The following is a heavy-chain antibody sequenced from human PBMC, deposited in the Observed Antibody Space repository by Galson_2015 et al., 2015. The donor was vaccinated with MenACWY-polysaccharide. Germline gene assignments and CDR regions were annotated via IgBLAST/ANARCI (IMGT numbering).Heavy chain of an antibody. Sequence: SLRLSCAASGFTFSGSAMHWVRQASGKGLEWVGRIRSKANSYATAYAASVKGRLTISRDDSKNTAYLQMNSLKTEDTAVYYCTIRGYCSSTSCSEAFDIWGQGTMVTVSS. CDR1: GFTFSGSA. CDR2: IRSKANSYAT. J-gene: IGHJ3*02. D-gene: IGHD2-2*01. CDR3: TIRGYCSSTSCSEAFDI. V-gene: IGHV3-73*01.